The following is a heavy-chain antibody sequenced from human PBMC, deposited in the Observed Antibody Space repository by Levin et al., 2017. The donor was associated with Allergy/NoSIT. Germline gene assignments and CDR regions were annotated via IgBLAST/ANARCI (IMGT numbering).Heavy chain of an antibody. V-gene: IGHV4-34*01. J-gene: IGHJ5*02. Sequence: SETLSLTCAVYGGSFSGYYWSWIRQPPGKGLEWIGEINHSGSTNYNPSLKSRVTISVDTSKNQFSLKLSSVTAADTAVYYCARAPARYCSSTSCYGAYNWFDPWGQGTLVTVSS. CDR1: GGSFSGYY. D-gene: IGHD2-2*01. CDR2: INHSGST. CDR3: ARAPARYCSSTSCYGAYNWFDP.